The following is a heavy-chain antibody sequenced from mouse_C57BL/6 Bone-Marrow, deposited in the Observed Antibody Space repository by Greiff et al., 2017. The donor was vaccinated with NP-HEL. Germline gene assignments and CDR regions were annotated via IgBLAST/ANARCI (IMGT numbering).Heavy chain of an antibody. Sequence: VQLQQSGAELARPGASVKLSCKASGYTFTSYGISWVKQRTGQGLEWIGEIYPRRGNTYYTEKFKGKATLTADKSSSTAYMELRSLTSEDSAVYFCARSKNYYGSSLPMAMDYWGQGTSVTVSS. V-gene: IGHV1-81*01. J-gene: IGHJ4*01. D-gene: IGHD1-1*01. CDR1: GYTFTSYG. CDR3: ARSKNYYGSSLPMAMDY. CDR2: IYPRRGNT.